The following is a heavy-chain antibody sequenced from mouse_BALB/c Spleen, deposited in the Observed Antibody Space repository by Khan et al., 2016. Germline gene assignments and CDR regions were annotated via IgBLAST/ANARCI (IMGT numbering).Heavy chain of an antibody. Sequence: EVKLLESGGGLVQPGGSLKLSCAASGFDFSRYWMNWVRQAPGKGLEWIGEINSDSSTINYTPSLEDKFIISRDNAKNTLYLQMNKVRSEDTALYYYATEAYYALFAYWGQGTLVTDSA. V-gene: IGHV4-1*02. CDR1: GFDFSRYW. CDR3: ATEAYYALFAY. J-gene: IGHJ3*01. D-gene: IGHD2-10*01. CDR2: INSDSSTI.